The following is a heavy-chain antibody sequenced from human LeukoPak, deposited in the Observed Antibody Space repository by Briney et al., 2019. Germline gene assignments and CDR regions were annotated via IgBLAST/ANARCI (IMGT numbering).Heavy chain of an antibody. J-gene: IGHJ4*02. CDR2: MNPNSGNT. D-gene: IGHD5-18*01. Sequence: SVKVSSKASGYTPTSYDINWVREATGQGGEGMGWMNPNSGNTGYAQKFQGRVTMTRNTSISTAYMELSSLRSEDTAVYYCARVTPDTSFDYWGQGTLVTVSS. CDR1: GYTPTSYD. V-gene: IGHV1-8*01. CDR3: ARVTPDTSFDY.